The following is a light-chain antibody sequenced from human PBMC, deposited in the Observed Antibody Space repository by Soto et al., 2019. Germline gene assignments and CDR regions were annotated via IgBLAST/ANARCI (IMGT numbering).Light chain of an antibody. CDR1: QSVGSH. CDR3: QQRTNWRAT. J-gene: IGKJ5*01. V-gene: IGKV3-11*01. CDR2: DGF. Sequence: EVVLTQSQATLSLSPGERATLSCRASQSVGSHLTWYQQKPGQAPRLLIYDGFNRATGIPARFSGSGSGTDFTLTISSLEPEDFAVYFCQQRTNWRATFGQGTRLEIK.